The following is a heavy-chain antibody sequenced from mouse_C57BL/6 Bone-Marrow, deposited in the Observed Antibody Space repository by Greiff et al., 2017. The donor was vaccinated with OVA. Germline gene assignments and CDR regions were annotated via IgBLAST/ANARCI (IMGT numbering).Heavy chain of an antibody. CDR1: GLTFSSYA. D-gene: IGHD1-1*01. CDR2: ISDGGSYT. Sequence: EVMLVESGGGLVKPGGSLKLSCAASGLTFSSYAMSWVRQTPEKRLEWVATISDGGSYTYYPDNVKGRFTISRDNAKNNLYLQMSHLKSEDTAMYYCARGHYYGSSYAMDYWGQGTSVTVSS. J-gene: IGHJ4*01. CDR3: ARGHYYGSSYAMDY. V-gene: IGHV5-4*03.